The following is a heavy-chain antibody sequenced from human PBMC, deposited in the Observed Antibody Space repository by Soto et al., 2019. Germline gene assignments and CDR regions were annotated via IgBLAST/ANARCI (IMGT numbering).Heavy chain of an antibody. Sequence: SVKISCKASGGTFRNHVFNWVRQAPGQGLEWMGGIIPIIGTPNYAQKFQGRVTITADASTNTVYLEVSSLRSQDTAVYYCARDLEFRDGNISHLDYWGQGTLVTVSS. CDR3: ARDLEFRDGNISHLDY. D-gene: IGHD3-10*01. CDR1: GGTFRNHV. V-gene: IGHV1-69*13. J-gene: IGHJ4*02. CDR2: IIPIIGTP.